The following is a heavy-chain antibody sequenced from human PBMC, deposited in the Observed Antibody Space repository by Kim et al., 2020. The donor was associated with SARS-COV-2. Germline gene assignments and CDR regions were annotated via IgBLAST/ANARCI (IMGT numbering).Heavy chain of an antibody. CDR2: IIPIFGTA. CDR3: AREGVTTHYFDY. V-gene: IGHV1-69*13. D-gene: IGHD4-17*01. Sequence: SVKVSCKASGGTFSSYAISWVRQAPGQGLEWMGGIIPIFGTANYAQKFQGRVTITADESTSTAYMEMSSLRSEDTAVYYCAREGVTTHYFDYWGQGTLVTVSS. CDR1: GGTFSSYA. J-gene: IGHJ4*02.